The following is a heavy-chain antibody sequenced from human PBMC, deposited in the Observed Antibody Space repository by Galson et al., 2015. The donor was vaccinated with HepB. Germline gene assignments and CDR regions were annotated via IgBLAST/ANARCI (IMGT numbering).Heavy chain of an antibody. J-gene: IGHJ5*02. V-gene: IGHV4-34*01. Sequence: ETLSLTCDVSGGSFSGYYWTWIRQPPGKGLERVGGIDYSGTTYYTPSLKSRLTISLDTSENQFSLKLTSVTAADTAVYYCARDRFSASWYLGFDPWGQGTLVTISS. CDR2: IDYSGTT. CDR1: GGSFSGYY. D-gene: IGHD4-23*01. CDR3: ARDRFSASWYLGFDP.